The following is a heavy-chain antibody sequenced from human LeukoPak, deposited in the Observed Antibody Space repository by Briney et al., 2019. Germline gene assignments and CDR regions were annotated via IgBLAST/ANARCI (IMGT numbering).Heavy chain of an antibody. Sequence: PGGSLRLSCAASGFTFSSYAMSWVRQAPGKGLEWVSAISGSGGSTYYADSVKGRFTSSRDNSKNTLYLQMNSLRAEDTAVYYCSVDVVTAQEFDYWGQGTLVTVSS. V-gene: IGHV3-23*01. D-gene: IGHD2-21*02. CDR1: GFTFSSYA. J-gene: IGHJ4*02. CDR3: SVDVVTAQEFDY. CDR2: ISGSGGST.